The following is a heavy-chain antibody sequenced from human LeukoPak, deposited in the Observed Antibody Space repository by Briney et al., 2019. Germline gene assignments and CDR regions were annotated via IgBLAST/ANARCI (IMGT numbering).Heavy chain of an antibody. Sequence: SETLSLTCTVSGGSISSSSYYWGWIRQPPGKGLEWIGSIYYSGSTYYNPSLKSRVTISVDRSRNHVYVKLSSVTAADTAVYYSARRSTMVRGVTQDSDYWGQGTLVSVSS. CDR3: ARRSTMVRGVTQDSDY. CDR2: IYYSGST. CDR1: GGSISSSSYY. J-gene: IGHJ4*02. D-gene: IGHD3-10*01. V-gene: IGHV4-39*01.